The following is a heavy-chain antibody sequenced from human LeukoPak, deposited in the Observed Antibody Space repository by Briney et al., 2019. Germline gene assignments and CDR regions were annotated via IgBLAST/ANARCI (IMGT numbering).Heavy chain of an antibody. CDR1: GGTFSSYA. D-gene: IGHD7-27*01. CDR2: IIPIFGTA. V-gene: IGHV1-69*06. J-gene: IGHJ4*02. CDR3: ARATGANYHFDY. Sequence: SVKVSCKASGGTFSSYAISWVRQAPGQGLEWMGGIIPIFGTANYAQKFQGRVTITADKSTSTAYMELSSLRSEDTAVYYCARATGANYHFDYWGQGTLVTVSA.